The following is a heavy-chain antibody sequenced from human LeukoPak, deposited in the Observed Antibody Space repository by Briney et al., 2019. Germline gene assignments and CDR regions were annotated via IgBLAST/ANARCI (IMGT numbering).Heavy chain of an antibody. CDR2: IGNSGRAI. CDR1: GFSFSSYE. V-gene: IGHV3-48*03. D-gene: IGHD3-10*01. CDR3: ARTRSGSGCDFDY. J-gene: IGHJ4*02. Sequence: GGSLRLSCAASGFSFSSYEMNWVRQAPGKGLEWVSYIGNSGRAIYYADSLKGRFTISRDNAKNSLYLQMNSLRAEDTAVYYCARTRSGSGCDFDYWGQGTLVTVSS.